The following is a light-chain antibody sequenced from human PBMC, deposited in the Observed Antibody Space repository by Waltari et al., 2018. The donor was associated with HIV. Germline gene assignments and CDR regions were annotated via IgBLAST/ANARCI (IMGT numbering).Light chain of an antibody. V-gene: IGLV3-25*03. CDR2: KDS. CDR1: VLPKQY. CDR3: QAADSSGSYFV. J-gene: IGLJ1*01. Sequence: SYELTQPPSVSVSPGQTARIPSSGDVLPKQYTFWYQQKSGQAPVLVVYKDSERPAGIPERFSGSSSGTTVTLFIDGVQAEDEADYYCQAADSSGSYFVFGTGTKVTVL.